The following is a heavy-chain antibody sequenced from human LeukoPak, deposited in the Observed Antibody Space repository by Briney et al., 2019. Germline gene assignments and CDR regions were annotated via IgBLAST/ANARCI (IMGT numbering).Heavy chain of an antibody. CDR2: IYTSGST. Sequence: SETLSRTCTVSGGSISSYYWSWIRQPAGKGLEWIGRIYTSGSTNYNPSLKSRVTMSVDTSKNQFSLKLSSVTAADTAVYYCARGAMVRGVQPNYYFDYWGQGTLVTVSS. CDR3: ARGAMVRGVQPNYYFDY. CDR1: GGSISSYY. V-gene: IGHV4-4*07. D-gene: IGHD3-10*01. J-gene: IGHJ4*02.